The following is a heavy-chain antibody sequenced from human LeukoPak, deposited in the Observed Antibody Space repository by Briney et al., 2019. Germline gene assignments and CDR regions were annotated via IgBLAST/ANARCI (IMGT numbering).Heavy chain of an antibody. D-gene: IGHD6-13*01. Sequence: GGSLRLSCAASGFTFSSYAMSWVRQAPRKGLEWVSAISGSGGSTYYADSVKGRFTISRDNSKNTLYLQMNSLRAEDTAVYYCARARVDGELVLGYWGQGTLVTVSS. J-gene: IGHJ4*02. V-gene: IGHV3-23*01. CDR3: ARARVDGELVLGY. CDR1: GFTFSSYA. CDR2: ISGSGGST.